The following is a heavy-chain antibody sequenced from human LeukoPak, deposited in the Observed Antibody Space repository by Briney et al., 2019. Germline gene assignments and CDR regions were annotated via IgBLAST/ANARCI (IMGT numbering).Heavy chain of an antibody. CDR3: ARDLDDYYDSSGYPY. J-gene: IGHJ4*02. CDR2: ISAYNGNT. D-gene: IGHD3-22*01. Sequence: ASVKVSCKASGYTFTSYGISWARQAPGQGLEWMGWISAYNGNTNYAQKLQGRVTMTTDTSTSTAYMELRSLRSDDTAVYYCARDLDDYYDSSGYPYWGQGTLVTVSS. CDR1: GYTFTSYG. V-gene: IGHV1-18*01.